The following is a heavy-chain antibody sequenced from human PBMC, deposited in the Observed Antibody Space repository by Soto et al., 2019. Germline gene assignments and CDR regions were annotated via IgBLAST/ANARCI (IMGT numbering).Heavy chain of an antibody. J-gene: IGHJ4*02. CDR1: GFTFKHYW. D-gene: IGHD3-3*01. CDR2: IKQDGSRK. Sequence: PGGSLRLSCVASGFTFKHYWMTWVRQTPGKGLEWVAAIKQDGSRKSYVDSVKGRFTISRDNAKNSLFLQMNSLRPEDSAVYYCARDRYNFWSGYYTNYYFDYLGRGSL. CDR3: ARDRYNFWSGYYTNYYFDY. V-gene: IGHV3-7*01.